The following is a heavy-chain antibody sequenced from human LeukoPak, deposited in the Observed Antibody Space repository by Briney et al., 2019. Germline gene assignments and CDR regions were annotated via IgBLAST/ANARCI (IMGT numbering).Heavy chain of an antibody. CDR1: GGSISSYY. CDR2: IYYSGST. J-gene: IGHJ6*02. CDR3: ASVYSSSYYGMDV. D-gene: IGHD6-6*01. V-gene: IGHV4-59*01. Sequence: SETLSLTCTVSGGSISSYYWSLIRQPPRKGLEWIGYIYYSGSTNYNPSLKSRVTISVDTSKNQFSLKLSSVTAADTAVYYCASVYSSSYYGMDVWGQGTTVTVSS.